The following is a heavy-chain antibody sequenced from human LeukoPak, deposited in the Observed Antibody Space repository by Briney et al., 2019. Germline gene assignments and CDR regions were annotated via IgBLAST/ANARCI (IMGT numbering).Heavy chain of an antibody. Sequence: ASVKVSCKASAGTFSSYAISWVRQAPGQGLEWMGGIIPIFGTTNYAQKFQGRVTITADESTSTAYMELSSLRSEDTAVYYCARVLAGYDTSGYYWDAFDIWGQGTMVSVSS. J-gene: IGHJ3*02. D-gene: IGHD3-22*01. V-gene: IGHV1-69*13. CDR2: IIPIFGTT. CDR3: ARVLAGYDTSGYYWDAFDI. CDR1: AGTFSSYA.